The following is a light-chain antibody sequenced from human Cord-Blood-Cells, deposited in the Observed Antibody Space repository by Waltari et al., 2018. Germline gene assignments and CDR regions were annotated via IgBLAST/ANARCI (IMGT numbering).Light chain of an antibody. V-gene: IGLV2-14*01. J-gene: IGLJ2*01. Sequence: QSALTQPASVSGSPGQSITISCTGTSSDVGGYNYVSWYQQHPGKAPKLMIYEVSNRPPGVSNRCSGSKSGNTASLTISGLQAEDEADYYCSSYTSSSTLGFGGGTKLTVL. CDR3: SSYTSSSTLG. CDR2: EVS. CDR1: SSDVGGYNY.